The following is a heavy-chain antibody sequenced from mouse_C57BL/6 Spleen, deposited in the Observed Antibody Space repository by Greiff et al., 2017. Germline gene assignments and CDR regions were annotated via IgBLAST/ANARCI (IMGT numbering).Heavy chain of an antibody. J-gene: IGHJ2*01. CDR3: ARSGGLLYYFDY. D-gene: IGHD1-1*01. CDR1: GYTFTSYW. Sequence: QVQLQQPGAELVMPGASVKLSCKASGYTFTSYWMHWVKQRPGQGLEWIGEIDPSDSYTNYNHKFKGKSTLTVDNATSTADMQLSSLTAEDSAVDYCARSGGLLYYFDYWGQGTTLTVSS. V-gene: IGHV1-69*01. CDR2: IDPSDSYT.